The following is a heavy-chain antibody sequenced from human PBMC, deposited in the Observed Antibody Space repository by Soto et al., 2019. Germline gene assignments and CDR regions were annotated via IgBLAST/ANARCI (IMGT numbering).Heavy chain of an antibody. CDR3: FKGRGATTEATIREIV. CDR1: GFTFSSYA. D-gene: IGHD2-15*01. J-gene: IGHJ4*02. CDR2: LSGSGGTT. V-gene: IGHV3-23*01. Sequence: GGSLRLSCAASGFTFSSYAMSWVRQTPGKGLEWVSTLSGSGGTTYYAASVEGRFTISRDASKNTLFLQMNSLRADDTAIYYCFKGRGATTEATIREIVWGQGTQVTVSS.